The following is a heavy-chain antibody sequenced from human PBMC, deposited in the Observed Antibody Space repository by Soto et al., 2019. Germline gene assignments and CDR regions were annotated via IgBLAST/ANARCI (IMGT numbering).Heavy chain of an antibody. Sequence: SGPTLVNPTQTLTLTCTFSGFSLSPSGMCVSWIRQPPGKALEWLALIDWDDDKYYSTSLKTRLTISKDTSKNQVVLTMTNMDPVDTATYYCARMNYYDSSGFPYNWFDPWGQGTLVTVSS. J-gene: IGHJ5*02. CDR3: ARMNYYDSSGFPYNWFDP. V-gene: IGHV2-70*01. D-gene: IGHD3-22*01. CDR2: IDWDDDK. CDR1: GFSLSPSGMC.